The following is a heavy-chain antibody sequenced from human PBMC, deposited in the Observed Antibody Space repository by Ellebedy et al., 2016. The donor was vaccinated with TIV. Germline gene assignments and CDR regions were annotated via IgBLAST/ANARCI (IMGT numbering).Heavy chain of an antibody. CDR3: ARGEVTLYYYGMDV. J-gene: IGHJ6*02. V-gene: IGHV4-59*01. Sequence: MPSETLSLTCTVSGGSISSYYWSWIRQPPGKGLEWIGYIYYSGSTNYNPSLQSRVTISVDTSKNQFSLKLSSVTAADTAVYYCARGEVTLYYYGMDVWGQGTTVTVSS. CDR2: IYYSGST. CDR1: GGSISSYY.